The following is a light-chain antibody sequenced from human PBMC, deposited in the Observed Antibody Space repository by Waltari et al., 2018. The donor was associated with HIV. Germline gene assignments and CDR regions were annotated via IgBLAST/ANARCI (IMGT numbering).Light chain of an antibody. CDR3: CSYAGSSTLV. J-gene: IGLJ2*01. CDR2: DVS. CDR1: NSYNQ. V-gene: IGLV2-23*02. Sequence: QSALTQPASVSGSPGQSITIHCPGTNSYNQVTWYHHHPGKAPKRLIYDVSERPSGVSNRFSGSKSGNTASLTISGLQAEDEADYYCCSYAGSSTLVFGGGTKLTVL.